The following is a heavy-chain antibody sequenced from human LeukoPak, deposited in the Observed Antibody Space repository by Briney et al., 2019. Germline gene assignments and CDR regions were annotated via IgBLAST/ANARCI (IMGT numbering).Heavy chain of an antibody. V-gene: IGHV3-30*04. CDR3: ARDFTPEWFDIH. Sequence: GRSLRLSCVASGLAFSSYSMHRVRQVPGKGLEWVGVISYDGSDEYYTDSVKGRFTISRDNSKNTVYLQMNSLRADDTAVYYCARDFTPEWFDIHWGQGTLVTVS. CDR1: GLAFSSYS. J-gene: IGHJ4*02. D-gene: IGHD3-3*01. CDR2: ISYDGSDE.